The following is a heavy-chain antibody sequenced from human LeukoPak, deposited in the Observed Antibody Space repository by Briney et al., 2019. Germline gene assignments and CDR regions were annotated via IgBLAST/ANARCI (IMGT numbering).Heavy chain of an antibody. J-gene: IGHJ4*02. CDR3: AASPLRYFDWSAPSFDY. CDR2: ISGSGGST. Sequence: GGSLRLSCAASGFTFSSYAMSWVRQAPGKGLEWVSAISGSGGSTCYADSVKGRFTISRDNSKNTLYLQMNSLRAEDTAVYYCAASPLRYFDWSAPSFDYWGQGTLVTVSS. D-gene: IGHD3-9*01. V-gene: IGHV3-23*01. CDR1: GFTFSSYA.